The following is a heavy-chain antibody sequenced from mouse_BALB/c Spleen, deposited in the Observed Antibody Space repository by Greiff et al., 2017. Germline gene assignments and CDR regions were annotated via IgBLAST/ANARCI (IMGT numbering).Heavy chain of an antibody. CDR3: ARRDGNTLGAMDY. CDR2: IDTSDSYT. D-gene: IGHD2-1*01. Sequence: QVQLKQPGAELVMPGASVKMSCKASGYTFTDYWMHWVKQRPGQGLEWIGAIDTSDSYTSYNQKFKGKATLTVDESSSTAYMQLSSLTSEDSAVYYCARRDGNTLGAMDYWGQGTSVTVSS. CDR1: GYTFTDYW. V-gene: IGHV1-69*01. J-gene: IGHJ4*01.